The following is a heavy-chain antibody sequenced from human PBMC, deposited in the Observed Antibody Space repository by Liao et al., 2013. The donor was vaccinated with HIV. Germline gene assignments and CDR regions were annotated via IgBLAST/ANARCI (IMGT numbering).Heavy chain of an antibody. D-gene: IGHD2-21*01. CDR1: GVSISTGGFY. CDR2: IHFDGTT. CDR3: ARDGGYCGGDCYSSGSAEWYLDL. V-gene: IGHV4-61*02. Sequence: QVQLQESGPGLVRPAQTLSLTCRVSGVSISTGGFYWNWIRQPAGKGLEWIGRIHFDGTTNHNPSLVSRVSLSLDTSSNQVSLSLASVTAADTAVYYCARDGGYCGGDCYSSGSAEWYLDLWGRGTLVPVSS. J-gene: IGHJ2*01.